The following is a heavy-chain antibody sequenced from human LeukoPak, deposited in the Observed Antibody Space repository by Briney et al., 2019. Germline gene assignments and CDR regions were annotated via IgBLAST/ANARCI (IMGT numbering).Heavy chain of an antibody. V-gene: IGHV1-69*01. CDR3: ARGLQYQLLKALGHYYMDV. J-gene: IGHJ6*03. CDR2: IIPNTGIA. Sequence: SVKVSCKASGGTVGSHAIAWLRQAPGQGPEWVGGIIPNTGIANYAQKFQGRVTISSDESTSTVYMELTSLTSDDTAVYYCARGLQYQLLKALGHYYMDVWGEGTTVSVSS. D-gene: IGHD2-2*01. CDR1: GGTVGSHA.